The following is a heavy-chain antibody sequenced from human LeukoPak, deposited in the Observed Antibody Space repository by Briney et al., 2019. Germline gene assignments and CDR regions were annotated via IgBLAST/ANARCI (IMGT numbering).Heavy chain of an antibody. CDR1: GGSISSSGYS. CDR2: IYHSGST. J-gene: IGHJ3*02. V-gene: IGHV4-30-2*01. Sequence: SETLSLTCAVSGGSISSSGYSWSWIRQPPGKGLEWIGYIYHSGSTYYNPSLKSRVTISVDRSKNQFSLKLSSVTAADTAVYYCARATGGVPAAIGAFDIWGQGTMVTVSS. D-gene: IGHD2-2*01. CDR3: ARATGGVPAAIGAFDI.